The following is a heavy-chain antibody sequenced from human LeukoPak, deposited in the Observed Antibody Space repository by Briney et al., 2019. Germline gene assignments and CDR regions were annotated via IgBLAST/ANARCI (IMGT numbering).Heavy chain of an antibody. CDR3: ARSVYSYYANWFDP. D-gene: IGHD4-11*01. J-gene: IGHJ5*02. Sequence: PGGSLRLSCAASGFAFSSYWMHWVRQAPGKGLVLVSRINRDGSSTTYADSVQGRFTISRDNAKNTLYLQMNSLRADDTAVYYCARSVYSYYANWFDPWGQGTLVTVSS. V-gene: IGHV3-74*01. CDR1: GFAFSSYW. CDR2: INRDGSST.